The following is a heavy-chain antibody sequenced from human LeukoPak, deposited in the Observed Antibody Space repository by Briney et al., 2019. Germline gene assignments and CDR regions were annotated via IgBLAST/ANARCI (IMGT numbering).Heavy chain of an antibody. J-gene: IGHJ4*02. CDR1: GYSFTSYW. V-gene: IGHV5-51*07. Sequence: GESLKISCKGSGYSFTSYWIGWVHQMPGKGLEWMGIIYPGDSDTRYSPSFQGQVTISADKSISTAYLQWSSLKASDTAMYYCARQCCMVGGTIDYWGQGTLVTVSS. CDR2: IYPGDSDT. CDR3: ARQCCMVGGTIDY. D-gene: IGHD1-26*01.